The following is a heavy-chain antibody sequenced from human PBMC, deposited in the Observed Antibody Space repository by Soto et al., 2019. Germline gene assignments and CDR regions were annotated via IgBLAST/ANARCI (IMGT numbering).Heavy chain of an antibody. CDR2: ISGSGGST. D-gene: IGHD3-22*01. V-gene: IGHV3-23*01. Sequence: GGSLRLSCAASGFTFSSYAMSWVRQAPGKGLEWVSAISGSGGSTYYADSVKGRFTISRDNSKNTLYLQMNSLRAEDTAVYYCAKDGGTRVVVIPNWFDPWGQGTLVTVS. CDR1: GFTFSSYA. J-gene: IGHJ5*02. CDR3: AKDGGTRVVVIPNWFDP.